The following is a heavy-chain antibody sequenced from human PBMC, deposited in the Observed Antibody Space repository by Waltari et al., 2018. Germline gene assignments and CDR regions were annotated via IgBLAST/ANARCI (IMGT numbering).Heavy chain of an antibody. CDR2: IIGDGTTT. J-gene: IGHJ4*02. D-gene: IGHD3-22*01. CDR1: GFSFSVYW. Sequence: EVQVVESGGGLVQAGGPLRLSCAASGFSFSVYWMHWVRQAPGKGLVWVSRIIGDGTTTSYADSVKGRFTISRDNAKNMVYLQMNSLRVEDTAVYYCVSDRTKWFWGQGALVTVSS. V-gene: IGHV3-74*01. CDR3: VSDRTKWF.